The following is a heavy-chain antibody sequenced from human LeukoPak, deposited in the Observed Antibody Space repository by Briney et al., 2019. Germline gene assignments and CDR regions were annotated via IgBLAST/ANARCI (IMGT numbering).Heavy chain of an antibody. CDR3: ARQEGEAVTY. Sequence: SETLSLTCTVSGGSISSYYWSWIRQPPGKGLEWIGYIYYSGSTNYNPSLKSRVTISVDTSKNQFSLKLSSVTAADTAVYYCARQEGEAVTYWGQGTLVTVSS. J-gene: IGHJ4*02. CDR2: IYYSGST. D-gene: IGHD6-25*01. V-gene: IGHV4-59*08. CDR1: GGSISSYY.